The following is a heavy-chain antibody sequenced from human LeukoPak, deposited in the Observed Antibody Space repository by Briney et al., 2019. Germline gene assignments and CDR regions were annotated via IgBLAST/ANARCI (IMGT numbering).Heavy chain of an antibody. J-gene: IGHJ4*02. D-gene: IGHD1-26*01. CDR3: ARDFSSGATMWVDY. V-gene: IGHV3-53*01. Sequence: GGSVRLAWAAARFTFSINYMSSTRQSPGNRLEWFSVIYSGGSTYYADSVKGRFTISRDNSKNTLYLQMNSLRAEDTAVYYCARDFSSGATMWVDYWGQGTLVTVSS. CDR2: IYSGGST. CDR1: RFTFSINY.